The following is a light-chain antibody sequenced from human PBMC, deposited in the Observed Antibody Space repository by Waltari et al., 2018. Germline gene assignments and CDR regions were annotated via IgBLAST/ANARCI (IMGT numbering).Light chain of an antibody. Sequence: ELVLTQSPGTLSLSPGERATLSCRASQSVSSSYLAWYQQKPGQAPRLLIYGASSRATGIPDRFSGSGSATDFTLTISRLEPEDFAVYYCQQYGSSPSTFGQGTKVEIK. CDR1: QSVSSSY. J-gene: IGKJ1*01. V-gene: IGKV3-20*01. CDR3: QQYGSSPST. CDR2: GAS.